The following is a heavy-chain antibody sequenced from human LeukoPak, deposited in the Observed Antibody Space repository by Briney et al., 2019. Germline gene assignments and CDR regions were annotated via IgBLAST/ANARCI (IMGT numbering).Heavy chain of an antibody. CDR3: ASAPNVRYYDY. Sequence: SETLSLTCTVSGDSVSSRTHYWSWIRQPPGKGLEWIGYIYNSGSTNYNPSLKSRVTISVDTSKNQFSLKLTSVTAADTAVYYCASAPNVRYYDYWGQGTLVTVSS. V-gene: IGHV4-61*01. CDR2: IYNSGST. CDR1: GDSVSSRTHY. J-gene: IGHJ4*02.